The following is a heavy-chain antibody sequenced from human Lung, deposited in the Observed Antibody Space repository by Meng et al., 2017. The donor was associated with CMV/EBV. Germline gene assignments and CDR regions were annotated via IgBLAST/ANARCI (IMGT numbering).Heavy chain of an antibody. V-gene: IGHV1-3*01. J-gene: IGHJ4*02. CDR2: ISGGKGDT. Sequence: ASTYVFTTYKIPWLRQAPGQMLEWMGWISGGKGDTKYSPNFQDRVTFSVNTSATIVYMEVRSLTPTDTAVYYCARGVLGAGASTFDFWGQGSLVTVSS. CDR1: TYVFTTYK. D-gene: IGHD3-10*01. CDR3: ARGVLGAGASTFDF.